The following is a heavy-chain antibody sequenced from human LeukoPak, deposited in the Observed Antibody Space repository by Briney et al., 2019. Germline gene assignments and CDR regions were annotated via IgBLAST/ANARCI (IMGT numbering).Heavy chain of an antibody. J-gene: IGHJ4*02. CDR2: IYYSGST. D-gene: IGHD1-7*01. Sequence: SETLSLTCTVSGGSISSSSYYWGWIRQPPGKGLEWIGSIYYSGSTYYNPSLKSRVTISVDTSKNQFSLKLSSATAADTAVYYCARLLMELVDYWGQGTLVTVSS. V-gene: IGHV4-39*01. CDR1: GGSISSSSYY. CDR3: ARLLMELVDY.